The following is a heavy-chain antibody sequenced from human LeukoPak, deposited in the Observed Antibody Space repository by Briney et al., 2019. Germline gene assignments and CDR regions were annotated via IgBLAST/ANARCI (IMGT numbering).Heavy chain of an antibody. CDR3: ARERGTVAASSDD. V-gene: IGHV3-21*01. D-gene: IGHD2-15*01. CDR2: ISSSSSYI. J-gene: IGHJ4*02. CDR1: GFTFSSYS. Sequence: GGSLRLSCAASGFTFSSYSMNWVRQAPGKGLEWVSPISSSSSYIYYADSVEGRFTISRDNAKNSLYLQMNSLRAEDTAVYYCARERGTVAASSDDWGQGTLVTVSS.